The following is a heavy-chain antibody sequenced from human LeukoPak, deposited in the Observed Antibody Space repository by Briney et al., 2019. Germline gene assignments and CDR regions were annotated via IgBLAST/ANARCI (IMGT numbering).Heavy chain of an antibody. V-gene: IGHV1-18*01. CDR2: ISAYNGNT. CDR3: ARDRCSSTSCLNWFDP. CDR1: GGTFSSYA. D-gene: IGHD2-2*01. J-gene: IGHJ5*02. Sequence: ASVKVSCKASGGTFSSYAISWVRQAPGQGLEWMGWISAYNGNTNYAQKLQGRVTMTTDTSTSTAYMELRSLRSDDTAVYYCARDRCSSTSCLNWFDPWGQGTLVTVSS.